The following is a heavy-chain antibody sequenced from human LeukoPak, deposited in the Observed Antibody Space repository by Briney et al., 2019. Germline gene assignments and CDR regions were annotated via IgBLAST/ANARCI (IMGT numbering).Heavy chain of an antibody. J-gene: IGHJ4*02. CDR2: IYYISNT. D-gene: IGHD1-26*01. CDR3: ARTQSQSGSYRYYFGY. CDR1: GASVGSAGYY. V-gene: IGHV4-61*08. Sequence: PSETLSLTCTVSGASVGSAGYYWSWIRQPPGGGLEWIGYIYYISNTSYNPSLKSRVTMSVDPSKNQFSLKLNSVTAADTAVYYCARTQSQSGSYRYYFGYWGQGTLVTVSS.